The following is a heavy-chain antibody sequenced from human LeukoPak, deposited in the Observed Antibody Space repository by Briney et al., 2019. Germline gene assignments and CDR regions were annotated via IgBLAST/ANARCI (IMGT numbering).Heavy chain of an antibody. V-gene: IGHV3-30*02. CDR2: IRYDGSNK. D-gene: IGHD3-16*01. CDR1: GFTLSSFG. CDR3: VRGDSVDC. Sequence: PGGSLRLSCVISGFTLSSFGIHWVRQAPGKGLDWVAFIRYDGSNKNYADSVKGRFTVSRDNSKNTVYLQMSSLRGEDTAVYYCVRGDSVDCWGQGTLVAVSS. J-gene: IGHJ4*02.